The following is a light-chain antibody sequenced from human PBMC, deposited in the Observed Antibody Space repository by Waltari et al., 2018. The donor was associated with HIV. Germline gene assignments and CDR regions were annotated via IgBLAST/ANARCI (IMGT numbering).Light chain of an antibody. CDR1: SSNIGSKT. J-gene: IGLJ1*01. CDR3: AAWDGSLIGYV. Sequence: QSVLTQSPSASGTPGQRVPIYCSGSSSNIGSKTVNWYQQLPGTAPKLLIYSRDQRPSGVPDRFSGSYSGTSASLAISGLQSEDEADYYCAAWDGSLIGYVFGTGTKVTVL. V-gene: IGLV1-44*01. CDR2: SRD.